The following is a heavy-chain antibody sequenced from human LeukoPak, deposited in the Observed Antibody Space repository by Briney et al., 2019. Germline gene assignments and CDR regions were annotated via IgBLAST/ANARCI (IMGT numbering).Heavy chain of an antibody. CDR3: AKGLRGNYDH. J-gene: IGHJ5*02. Sequence: PGGSLRLSCAASGFTFNNYAMAWVRQAPEKGLEWVSSITDNGINTYYADSVKGRFTISRDNSKNTLYLQMNSLRAEDTAVYCCAKGLRGNYDHWGQGTLVTVSS. D-gene: IGHD1-26*01. CDR2: ITDNGINT. V-gene: IGHV3-23*01. CDR1: GFTFNNYA.